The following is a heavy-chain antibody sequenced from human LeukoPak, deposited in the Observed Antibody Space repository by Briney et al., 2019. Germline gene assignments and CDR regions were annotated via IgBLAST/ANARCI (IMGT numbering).Heavy chain of an antibody. D-gene: IGHD1-26*01. CDR3: AKLWELPPHFDY. CDR1: GFTFSSYA. Sequence: PGGSLRLSCAASGFTFSSYAMHWVRQAPGKGLEWVAVIRYDGSNKYYADSVKGRFTISRDNSKNTLYLQMNSLRAEDTAVYYCAKLWELPPHFDYWGQGTLVTVSS. CDR2: IRYDGSNK. V-gene: IGHV3-30*02. J-gene: IGHJ4*02.